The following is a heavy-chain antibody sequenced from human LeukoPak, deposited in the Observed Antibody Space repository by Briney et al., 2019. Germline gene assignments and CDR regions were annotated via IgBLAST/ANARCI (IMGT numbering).Heavy chain of an antibody. CDR2: ISSSGSTI. V-gene: IGHV3-48*03. CDR1: GFTFSSYE. J-gene: IGHJ3*02. CDR3: ASEELSDAFDI. D-gene: IGHD2-15*01. Sequence: GALRLSCAASGFTFSSYEMNWVRQAPGKGLEWVSYISSSGSTIYYADSVKGRFTISRDNAKNSLYLQMNSLRAEDTAVYYCASEELSDAFDIWGQGTMVTVSS.